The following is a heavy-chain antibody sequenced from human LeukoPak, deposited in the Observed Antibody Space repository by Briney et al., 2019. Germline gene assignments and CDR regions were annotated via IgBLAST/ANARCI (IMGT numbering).Heavy chain of an antibody. CDR2: IKQDGSQK. J-gene: IGHJ4*02. D-gene: IGHD3-22*01. V-gene: IGHV3-7*01. CDR1: GFTFSSFW. Sequence: PGGSLRVSCAASGFTFSSFWKTWVRQAPGRGLEWVANIKQDGSQKVYLDSVKGRFTISRDNAKESLFLQMNSLRAEDTAVYYCARHYDSTAYSLDYWGQGTLVTVSS. CDR3: ARHYDSTAYSLDY.